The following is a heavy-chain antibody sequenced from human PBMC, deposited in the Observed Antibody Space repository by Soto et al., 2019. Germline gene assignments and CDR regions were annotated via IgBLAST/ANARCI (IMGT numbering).Heavy chain of an antibody. V-gene: IGHV5-51*01. CDR2: IYPGDSDT. J-gene: IGHJ4*02. D-gene: IGHD6-6*01. CDR1: GYSFTTYW. CDR3: ARHKKISDRQNYFEY. Sequence: GESLKISCKASGYSFTTYWIGWVRQMPGKGLEWMGIIYPGDSDTRYSPSFQGQVTISADKSTSTAYLQWSSLKASDTAMYYCARHKKISDRQNYFEYSGQGSKLTVSS.